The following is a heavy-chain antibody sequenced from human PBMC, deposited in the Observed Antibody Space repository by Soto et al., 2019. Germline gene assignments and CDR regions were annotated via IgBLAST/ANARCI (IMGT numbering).Heavy chain of an antibody. CDR3: TTYSGWYWDYFDY. Sequence: GGSLSLSCAASGFPFSNAWMSWVRQAPGKGLEWVGRIKSKTDGGTTGYAAPVKGRFTISRDDSKNTLYLQMNSLKTEDTAVYYCTTYSGWYWDYFDYWGQGTLVTVSS. CDR1: GFPFSNAW. CDR2: IKSKTDGGTT. D-gene: IGHD6-19*01. J-gene: IGHJ4*02. V-gene: IGHV3-15*01.